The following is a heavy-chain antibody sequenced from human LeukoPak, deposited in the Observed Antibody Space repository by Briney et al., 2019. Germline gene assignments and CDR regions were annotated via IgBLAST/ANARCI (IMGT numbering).Heavy chain of an antibody. V-gene: IGHV3-23*01. J-gene: IGHJ4*02. CDR2: ISWNSGST. Sequence: GGSLRLSCAASGFTFDDYAMHWVRQAPGKGLEWVSGISWNSGSTYYADSVKGRFTISRDNSKNTLYLQMNSLRAEDTAVYYCAKYHYYDSSGYADYWGQGTLVTVSS. CDR3: AKYHYYDSSGYADY. CDR1: GFTFDDYA. D-gene: IGHD3-22*01.